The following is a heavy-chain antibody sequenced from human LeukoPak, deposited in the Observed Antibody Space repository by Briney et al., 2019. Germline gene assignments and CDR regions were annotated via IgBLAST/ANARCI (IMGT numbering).Heavy chain of an antibody. D-gene: IGHD1-26*01. CDR3: ARVSGGSYYGGY. CDR1: GFTFSSYA. J-gene: IGHJ4*02. CDR2: ISYDGSNK. V-gene: IGHV3-30-3*01. Sequence: GGSLRLSCAASGFTFSSYAMHWVRQAPGKGLEWVAVISYDGSNKYYADSVKGRFTISRDNSKNTLYLQMNSLRAEDTAVYYCARVSGGSYYGGYWGQGTLVTVSS.